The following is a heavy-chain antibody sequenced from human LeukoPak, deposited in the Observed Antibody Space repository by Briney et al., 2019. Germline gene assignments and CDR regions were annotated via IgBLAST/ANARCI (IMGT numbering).Heavy chain of an antibody. CDR2: MNPNSGNT. Sequence: VASVKVSCKASGYTFTSYDINWVRQATGQGLEWMGWMNPNSGNTGYAQKFQGRVTMTRNTSVSTAYMELSSLRSEDTAVNYCARGGSVAAANTYDYWGQGTLVTVSS. J-gene: IGHJ4*02. D-gene: IGHD6-19*01. V-gene: IGHV1-8*01. CDR3: ARGGSVAAANTYDY. CDR1: GYTFTSYD.